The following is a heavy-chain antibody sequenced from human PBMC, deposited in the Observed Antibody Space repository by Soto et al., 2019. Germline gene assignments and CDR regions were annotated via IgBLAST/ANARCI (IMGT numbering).Heavy chain of an antibody. J-gene: IGHJ4*02. CDR1: GYTFTSYA. D-gene: IGHD3-22*01. Sequence: GASVKVSCKASGYTFTSYAMHWVRQAPGQRLEWMGWINAGNGNTKYSQRFQGRVTITRDTSASTAYMELSSLRSEDTAVYYCARAFVYYYDSSGYLGYWGQGTLVTVSS. CDR3: ARAFVYYYDSSGYLGY. CDR2: INAGNGNT. V-gene: IGHV1-3*01.